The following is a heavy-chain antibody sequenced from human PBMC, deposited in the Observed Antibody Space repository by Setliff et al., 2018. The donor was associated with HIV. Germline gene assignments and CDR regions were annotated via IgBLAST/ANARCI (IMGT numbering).Heavy chain of an antibody. CDR2: ISSSSSTI. CDR3: ARDQIAATFDY. Sequence: ETLSLTCAASGFTFSSYSMNWVRQAPGKGLEWVSYISSSSSTIYYADSVKGRFTISRDNAKNSLYLQMNSLRAEDTAVYYCARDQIAATFDYWGQGTLVTVSS. D-gene: IGHD6-13*01. V-gene: IGHV3-48*01. J-gene: IGHJ4*02. CDR1: GFTFSSYS.